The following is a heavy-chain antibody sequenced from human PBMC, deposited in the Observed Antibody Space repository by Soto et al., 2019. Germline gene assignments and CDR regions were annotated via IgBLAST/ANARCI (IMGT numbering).Heavy chain of an antibody. J-gene: IGHJ4*02. Sequence: SVKVSCKASGFTFTSSAVQWVRQARGQRLEWIGWIVVGSGNTNYAQKFQERVTITRDMSTSTAYMELSSLRSEDTAVYYCAADSSGYYYSFDYWGQGTLVTVSS. D-gene: IGHD3-22*01. CDR1: GFTFTSSA. CDR3: AADSSGYYYSFDY. V-gene: IGHV1-58*01. CDR2: IVVGSGNT.